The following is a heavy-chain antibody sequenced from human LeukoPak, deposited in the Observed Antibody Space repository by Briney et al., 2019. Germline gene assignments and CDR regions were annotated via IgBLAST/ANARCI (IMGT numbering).Heavy chain of an antibody. CDR3: AREAIAATGTGWFGP. D-gene: IGHD6-13*01. V-gene: IGHV3-30*04. CDR1: GFTFSSYA. CDR2: ISYDGSNK. Sequence: PGGSLRLSCAASGFTFSSYAMHWVRQAPGKGLEWVAVISYDGSNKYYAESVKGRFTISRDNSKNTLYLQMNSLRAEDRAVYYCAREAIAATGTGWFGPWGQGTLVTVSS. J-gene: IGHJ5*02.